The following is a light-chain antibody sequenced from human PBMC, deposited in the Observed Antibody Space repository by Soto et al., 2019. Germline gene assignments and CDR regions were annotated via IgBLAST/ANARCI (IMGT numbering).Light chain of an antibody. CDR1: QDISTS. V-gene: IGKV1-33*01. Sequence: DIQLTQSPSSLSASIGDSVTITCQASQDISTSLNWYHRRPGKAPKLLITDASTLQTGVPPRFRGSGAGTYFSFTISRLQPEDFGEYYCQQYENVPTFGQGTKVKIK. CDR3: QQYENVPT. CDR2: DAS. J-gene: IGKJ2*01.